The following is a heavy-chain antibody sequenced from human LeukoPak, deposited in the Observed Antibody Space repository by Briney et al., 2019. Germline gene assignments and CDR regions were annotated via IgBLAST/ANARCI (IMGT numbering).Heavy chain of an antibody. CDR2: ISYDGSNK. D-gene: IGHD4-17*01. V-gene: IGHV3-30-3*01. CDR3: ARDWDLTVTTGGDGMDV. J-gene: IGHJ6*02. CDR1: GFTFSSYA. Sequence: PGRSLRLSCAASGFTFSSYAMHWVRQAPGKGLEWVAVISYDGSNKYYADSVKGRITISRDNSKNTLYLQMNSLRAEDTAVYYCARDWDLTVTTGGDGMDVWGQGTTVTVSS.